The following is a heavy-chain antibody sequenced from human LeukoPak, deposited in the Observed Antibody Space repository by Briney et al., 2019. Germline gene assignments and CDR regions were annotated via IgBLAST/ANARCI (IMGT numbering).Heavy chain of an antibody. V-gene: IGHV3-33*01. CDR2: IWYDGSNK. Sequence: PGGSLRLSCAASGFTFSSYGMHWVRQAPGKGLEWVAVIWYDGSNKYYADSVKGRFTISRDNSKNTLYLQMNSLRAEDTAVYYCARDGFGYGLPFDYWGQGTLVTVSS. D-gene: IGHD5-18*01. CDR3: ARDGFGYGLPFDY. CDR1: GFTFSSYG. J-gene: IGHJ4*02.